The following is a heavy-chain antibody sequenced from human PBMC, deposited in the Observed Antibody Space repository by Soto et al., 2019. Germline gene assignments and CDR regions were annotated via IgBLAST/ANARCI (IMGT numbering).Heavy chain of an antibody. D-gene: IGHD3-22*01. V-gene: IGHV3-15*07. J-gene: IGHJ4*02. CDR1: GFSFSDAW. Sequence: DVQLVESGGGLVKPGGSLRLSCAASGFSFSDAWLNWVRQAPGKGLEWVGRVKSKTDGETADYAIFVKGRFTISRDDSKTALYLQMNSLKTEDTAVYYCAAERAYFHDSNGYLSIDFWGQGTLVTVSS. CDR2: VKSKTDGETA. CDR3: AAERAYFHDSNGYLSIDF.